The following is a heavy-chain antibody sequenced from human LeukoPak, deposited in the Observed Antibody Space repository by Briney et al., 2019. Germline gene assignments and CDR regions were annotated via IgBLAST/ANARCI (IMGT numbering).Heavy chain of an antibody. D-gene: IGHD6-19*01. CDR1: GASIISGSYY. CDR3: ARSTGSSGWRYFDY. CDR2: IYPSGST. J-gene: IGHJ4*02. Sequence: QTLSLTCTVSGASIISGSYYWSWIRQPAGKGLEWIGRIYPSGSTNYNPSLKSRVTISVDTSKNQFSLKLNSVTAADTAVYYCARSTGSSGWRYFDYWGQGTLVTVSS. V-gene: IGHV4-61*02.